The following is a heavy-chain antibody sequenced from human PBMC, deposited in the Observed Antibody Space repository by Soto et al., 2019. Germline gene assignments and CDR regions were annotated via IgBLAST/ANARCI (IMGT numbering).Heavy chain of an antibody. Sequence: SETLSLTCTVSGGSISSSSYYWGWIRQPPGKGLEWIGSIYYSGSTYYNPSLKSRVTISVDTSKNQFPLKLSSVTAADTAVYYCARLVAGTYFDYWGQGTLVTVSS. CDR1: GGSISSSSYY. J-gene: IGHJ4*02. CDR2: IYYSGST. CDR3: ARLVAGTYFDY. V-gene: IGHV4-39*01. D-gene: IGHD6-19*01.